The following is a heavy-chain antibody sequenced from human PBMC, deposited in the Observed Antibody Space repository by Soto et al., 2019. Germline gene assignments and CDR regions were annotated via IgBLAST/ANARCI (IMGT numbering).Heavy chain of an antibody. CDR3: ASLGSTYYDFWSGYPDPVYYYYYMDV. Sequence: SETLSLTCTVSGGSISSGGYYWSWIRHHPGKGLEWIGYIYYSGSTYYNPSLKSRVTISVDTSKNQFSLKLSSVTAADTAVYYCASLGSTYYDFWSGYPDPVYYYYYMDVWGKGTTVTVSS. V-gene: IGHV4-31*03. CDR2: IYYSGST. J-gene: IGHJ6*03. CDR1: GGSISSGGYY. D-gene: IGHD3-3*01.